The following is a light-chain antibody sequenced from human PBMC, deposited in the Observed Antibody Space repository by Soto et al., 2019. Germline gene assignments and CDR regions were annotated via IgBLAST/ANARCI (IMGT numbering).Light chain of an antibody. Sequence: DIQMTQSPSSLSASVGDRVTITCRASQSISSYLNWYQQKPGKAPKLLIYAASSLQSGVPSRFSCSGSGTDFTLTISSLQPEDFATYHCQQSYSTPRTFGQGTRLEIK. CDR3: QQSYSTPRT. J-gene: IGKJ5*01. V-gene: IGKV1-39*01. CDR1: QSISSY. CDR2: AAS.